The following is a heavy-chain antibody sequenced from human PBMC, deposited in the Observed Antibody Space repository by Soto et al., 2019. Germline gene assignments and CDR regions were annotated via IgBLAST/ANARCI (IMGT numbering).Heavy chain of an antibody. D-gene: IGHD3-10*01. J-gene: IGHJ6*02. Sequence: SETLSLTCTVSGGSISSSSYYWGWIRQPPGKGLEWIGSIYYSGSTYYNPSLKSRVTISVDTSKNQFSLKLSSVTAADTAVYYCARHPNMVRGVTWDVGYYGMDVWGQGTTVTVSS. CDR2: IYYSGST. CDR3: ARHPNMVRGVTWDVGYYGMDV. V-gene: IGHV4-39*01. CDR1: GGSISSSSYY.